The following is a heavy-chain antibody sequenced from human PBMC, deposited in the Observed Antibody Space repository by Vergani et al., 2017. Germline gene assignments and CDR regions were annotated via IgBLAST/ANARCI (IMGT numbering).Heavy chain of an antibody. CDR3: GRVADFYGLGSRLLDL. CDR2: MYHSRST. V-gene: IGHV4-59*01. J-gene: IGHJ5*02. D-gene: IGHD3-10*01. Sequence: QVRLQESVPGLVKPSETLPLTCSVSGGSMSGYYWSWIRQPPGKELECIGYMYHSRSTNYNPSLETLVTISGDTSKNQFSLKLNSVTAADTAVYYCGRVADFYGLGSRLLDLWVQGILVTVSA. CDR1: GGSMSGYY.